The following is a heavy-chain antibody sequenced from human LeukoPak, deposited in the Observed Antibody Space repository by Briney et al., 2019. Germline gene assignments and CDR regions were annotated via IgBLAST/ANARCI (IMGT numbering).Heavy chain of an antibody. CDR3: ARTGGDCSSGLCYYGMDV. Sequence: TSETLSLTCFVSGGSISGSHWSWIRQPPGKGLAWIGYIHYSGSTDYNPSLKSRVTLSLDMSKNQISLKLSSVTAADTAVYYCARTGGDCSSGLCYYGMDVWGQGTTVTVS. D-gene: IGHD2-21*02. V-gene: IGHV4-59*01. CDR2: IHYSGST. J-gene: IGHJ6*02. CDR1: GGSISGSH.